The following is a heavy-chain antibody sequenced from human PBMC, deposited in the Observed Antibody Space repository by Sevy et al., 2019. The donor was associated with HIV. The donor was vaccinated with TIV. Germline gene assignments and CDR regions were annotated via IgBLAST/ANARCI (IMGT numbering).Heavy chain of an antibody. D-gene: IGHD3-3*01. CDR1: GGSFSGYY. V-gene: IGHV4-34*01. CDR2: INHSGST. Sequence: SETLSLTCAVYGGSFSGYYWSWIRQPPGKGLEWIGEINHSGSTNYNPSLKSRVTISVDTSKNHFSLKLSSVTAADTAVYYCARAYYDFWSGLQTAFDYWGQGTLVTVSS. CDR3: ARAYYDFWSGLQTAFDY. J-gene: IGHJ4*02.